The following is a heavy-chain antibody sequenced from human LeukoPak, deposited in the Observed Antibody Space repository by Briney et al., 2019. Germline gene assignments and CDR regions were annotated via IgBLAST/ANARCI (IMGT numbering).Heavy chain of an antibody. CDR3: AKLGFDSSGSHTLFDY. CDR2: ISYDGRNN. D-gene: IGHD3-22*01. V-gene: IGHV3-30*18. Sequence: GGSLRLSCAASGFTFSSYAMHWVGQGPGKGLEWLAIISYDGRNNHYGDSVKGRFTISRDNSKNTLHLQMNSLRAEDTAVYYCAKLGFDSSGSHTLFDYWGQGTQVTVSS. CDR1: GFTFSSYA. J-gene: IGHJ4*02.